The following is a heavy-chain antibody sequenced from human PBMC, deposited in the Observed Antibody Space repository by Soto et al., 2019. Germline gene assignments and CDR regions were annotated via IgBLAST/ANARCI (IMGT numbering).Heavy chain of an antibody. D-gene: IGHD5-12*01. CDR2: IYYSGST. V-gene: IGHV4-59*08. CDR3: ARRSIVAIDY. J-gene: IGHJ4*02. CDR1: GGSISSYY. Sequence: TSETLSLTCTVSGGSISSYYWSWIRQPPGKGLEWIGYIYYSGSTNYSPSLKSRVTISVDTSKNQFSLKLSSVTAADTAVYYCARRSIVAIDYWGQGTLVTVSS.